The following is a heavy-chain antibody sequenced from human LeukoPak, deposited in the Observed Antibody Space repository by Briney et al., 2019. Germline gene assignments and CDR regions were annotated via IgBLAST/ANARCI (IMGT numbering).Heavy chain of an antibody. CDR3: ARGPVAGTYFQH. Sequence: SETLSLTCTVSGSSISSYYWSWIRQPPGKGLEWIGYIYYSGSTNYNPSLKSRVTISVDTSKNQFSLKLSSVTAADTAVYYCARGPVAGTYFQHWGQGTLVTVSS. D-gene: IGHD6-19*01. V-gene: IGHV4-59*12. CDR2: IYYSGST. J-gene: IGHJ1*01. CDR1: GSSISSYY.